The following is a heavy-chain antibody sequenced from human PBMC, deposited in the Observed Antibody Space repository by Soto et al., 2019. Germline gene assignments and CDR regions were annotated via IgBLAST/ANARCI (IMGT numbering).Heavy chain of an antibody. V-gene: IGHV4-59*01. CDR1: GGSIRDYF. Sequence: SETLSLTCSVSGGSIRDYFWTWIRQSPGRGLEWIGYISSSGTVKYNSSLKSRVTISLDRSRNQFSLKLSSVTAADTAVYFCARDRKLELQGNYYYYGMDVWGQGTTVTVSS. CDR2: ISSSGTV. CDR3: ARDRKLELQGNYYYYGMDV. D-gene: IGHD1-7*01. J-gene: IGHJ6*02.